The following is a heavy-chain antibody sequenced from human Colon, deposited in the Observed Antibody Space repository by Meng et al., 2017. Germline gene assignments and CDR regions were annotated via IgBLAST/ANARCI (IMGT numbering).Heavy chain of an antibody. V-gene: IGHV6-1*01. Sequence: QLQLQHSGPGLVKPSQTLSLTCVISGDSVSSNTAAWNWIRQSPSRGLEWLGRTYYRSKWYNEYAVSVKSRMTFNADTSKNQVSLQVNSVTPEDTAVYYCARDHGYSYGLPLDYWGQGILVTVSS. CDR3: ARDHGYSYGLPLDY. D-gene: IGHD5-18*01. CDR1: GDSVSSNTAA. CDR2: TYYRSKWYN. J-gene: IGHJ4*02.